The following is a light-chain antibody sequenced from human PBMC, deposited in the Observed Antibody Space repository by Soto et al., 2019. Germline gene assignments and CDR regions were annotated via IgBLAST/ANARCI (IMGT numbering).Light chain of an antibody. CDR3: QQYASSPLT. CDR2: GAS. J-gene: IGKJ4*01. Sequence: EIVLTQSPATLSLSPGERATLSCGASQSVGRDYLAWYQQKPGLAPRLLIHGASIRATGIPDRFSVSGSGTDFTLIINRLEPEDFAVYFCQQYASSPLTFGGGTEVEIK. V-gene: IGKV3D-20*01. CDR1: QSVGRDY.